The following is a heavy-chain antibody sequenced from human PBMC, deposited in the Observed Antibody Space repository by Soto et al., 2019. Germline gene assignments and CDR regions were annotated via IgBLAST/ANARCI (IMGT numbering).Heavy chain of an antibody. CDR2: IWYDGSNK. CDR3: ARDRLGYCSGGSCPGDWFDP. J-gene: IGHJ5*02. Sequence: PGGSLRLSCAASGFTFSSYCMHWVGQAPGKGLEWVAVIWYDGSNKYYADSVKGRFTISRDNSKNTLYLQMNSLRAEDTAVYYCARDRLGYCSGGSCPGDWFDPWGQGTLVTVSS. CDR1: GFTFSSYC. D-gene: IGHD2-15*01. V-gene: IGHV3-33*01.